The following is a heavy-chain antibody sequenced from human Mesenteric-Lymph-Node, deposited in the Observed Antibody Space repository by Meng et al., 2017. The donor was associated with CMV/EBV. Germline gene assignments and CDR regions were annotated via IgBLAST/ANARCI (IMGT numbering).Heavy chain of an antibody. V-gene: IGHV4-34*01. CDR3: ARGSSYDILTGYFDY. D-gene: IGHD3-9*01. Sequence: QVQSPQWGAGLLKPSETLSVTCAVYGGSFSGYYWNWIRQSPEKGLEWIGEINHSGSTTYNPSFTSRIIISVDTSTNQISLNMSSVTAADTAVYYCARGSSYDILTGYFDYWGQGALVTVSS. J-gene: IGHJ4*02. CDR1: GGSFSGYY. CDR2: INHSGST.